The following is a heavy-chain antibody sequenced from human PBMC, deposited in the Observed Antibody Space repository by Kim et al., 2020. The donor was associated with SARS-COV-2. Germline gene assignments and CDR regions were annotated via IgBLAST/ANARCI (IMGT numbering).Heavy chain of an antibody. D-gene: IGHD3-9*01. J-gene: IGHJ4*02. CDR3: ARGGYDILTGYYSFDY. Sequence: GESLKISCKGSGYSFTSYWISWVRQMPGKGLEWMGRIDPSDSYTNYSPSFQGHVTISADKSISTAYLQWSSLKASDTAMYYCARGGYDILTGYYSFDYWGQGTLVTGSS. V-gene: IGHV5-10-1*01. CDR2: IDPSDSYT. CDR1: GYSFTSYW.